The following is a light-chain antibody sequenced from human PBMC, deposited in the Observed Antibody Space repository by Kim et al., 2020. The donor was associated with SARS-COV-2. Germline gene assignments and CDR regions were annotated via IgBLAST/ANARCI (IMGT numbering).Light chain of an antibody. V-gene: IGKV3-15*01. CDR3: QQYNNWPRA. J-gene: IGKJ2*01. Sequence: EIVMTQSPATLSVSPGERATLSCRASQSVSSNLAWYQQKPGQAPRLLIYGASTRATGIPARFSGSGSGTEFTLTISSLQSEDFAVYYCQQYNNWPRAFGQGTKRRSN. CDR2: GAS. CDR1: QSVSSN.